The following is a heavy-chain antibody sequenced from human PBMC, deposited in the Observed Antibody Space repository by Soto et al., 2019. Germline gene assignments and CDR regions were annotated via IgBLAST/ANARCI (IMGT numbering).Heavy chain of an antibody. J-gene: IGHJ3*01. D-gene: IGHD3-10*02. CDR3: AKGKSSNYVSHAFDV. V-gene: IGHV3-23*01. Sequence: EVQVLESGGGLVQPGGSLRLSCAASGFNFNTYAMSWVRQAPGTGLEWVSGISGGGGSIHYVDSVKGRFTISRDNSKNTLYLQMNSLRGEDTAVYYCAKGKSSNYVSHAFDVWGQGTMVTVSS. CDR2: ISGGGGSI. CDR1: GFNFNTYA.